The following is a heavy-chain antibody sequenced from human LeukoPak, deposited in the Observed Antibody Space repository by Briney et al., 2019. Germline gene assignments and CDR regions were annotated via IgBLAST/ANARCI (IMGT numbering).Heavy chain of an antibody. CDR2: VNSGGSDT. V-gene: IGHV3-74*01. Sequence: GSLRLSCALSGPTFSGYCMHWVRHPHGKGLVWVSDVNSGGSDTTYADSVKGRFTIPRDNAKNTLYLQMGSVKDEDTAVYYCAIGGTYASGTDNY. CDR3: AIGGTYASGTDNY. D-gene: IGHD3-10*01. J-gene: IGHJ4*01. CDR1: GPTFSGYC.